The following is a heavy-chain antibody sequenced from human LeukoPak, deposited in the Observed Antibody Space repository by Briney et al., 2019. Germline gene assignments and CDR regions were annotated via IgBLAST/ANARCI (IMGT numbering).Heavy chain of an antibody. CDR3: ARDPPGYCSSTSCYTPMYYYYYGMDV. CDR2: ISAYNGNT. Sequence: GASVKVSCKASGYTFTSYGISWVRQAPGQGLEWMGWISAYNGNTNYAQKLQGRVTMTTDTSTSTAYMELRSLRSDDTAVYYCARDPPGYCSSTSCYTPMYYYYYGMDVWGQGTTVTVSS. CDR1: GYTFTSYG. V-gene: IGHV1-18*01. D-gene: IGHD2-2*02. J-gene: IGHJ6*02.